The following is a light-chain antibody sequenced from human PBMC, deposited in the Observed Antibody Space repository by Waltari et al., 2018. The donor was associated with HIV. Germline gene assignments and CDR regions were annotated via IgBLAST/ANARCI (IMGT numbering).Light chain of an antibody. Sequence: QSVLTQPPSVSGAPGQRVNISCTGSSSTIGAGYDVHWYQQLPGTAPKLLIYGNSNRPSGVPDRFSGSKAGTSASLAITGLQAEDEADYYCQSYDSSLSGSGVFGGGTKLTVL. CDR1: SSTIGAGYD. CDR3: QSYDSSLSGSGV. V-gene: IGLV1-40*01. CDR2: GNS. J-gene: IGLJ2*01.